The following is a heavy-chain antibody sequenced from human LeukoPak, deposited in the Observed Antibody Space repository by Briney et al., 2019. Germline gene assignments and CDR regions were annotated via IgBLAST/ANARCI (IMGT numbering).Heavy chain of an antibody. Sequence: SETLFLTCTVSGGSISSYYWSWIRQPPGKGLEWIGYIYYSGSTNYNPSLKSRVTISVDTSKNQFSLKLSSVTAADTAVYYCARLGGSYHPPYYWGQGTLVTVSS. CDR1: GGSISSYY. CDR2: IYYSGST. CDR3: ARLGGSYHPPYY. V-gene: IGHV4-59*08. D-gene: IGHD1-26*01. J-gene: IGHJ4*02.